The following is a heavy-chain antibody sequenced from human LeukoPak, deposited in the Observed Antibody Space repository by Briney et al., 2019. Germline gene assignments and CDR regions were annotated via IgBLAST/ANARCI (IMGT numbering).Heavy chain of an antibody. Sequence: GGSLRLSCVVSGFMFNNYWMSWVRQAPGKGLEWVATIRQDGSDKYFLDSVRGRSTISRDNAENSLYLQMNSLRAEDTAVYYCARDKGFGGSSFDYWGQGTLVTVSS. CDR3: ARDKGFGGSSFDY. CDR1: GFMFNNYW. D-gene: IGHD3-10*01. CDR2: IRQDGSDK. V-gene: IGHV3-7*01. J-gene: IGHJ4*02.